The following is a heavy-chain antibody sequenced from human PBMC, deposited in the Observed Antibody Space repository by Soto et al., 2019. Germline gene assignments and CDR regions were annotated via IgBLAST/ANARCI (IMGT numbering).Heavy chain of an antibody. V-gene: IGHV4-59*01. CDR1: GGAITGYY. CDR3: SRERGAVASTADAFDV. D-gene: IGHD6-19*01. Sequence: SETLSLTCNVSGGAITGYYWNWIRQPPGKGLEWIGYVYFTGSTKYSPSLKSRVTISVDMSKNQFSLRLTSVTSADTALYYCSRERGAVASTADAFDVWGQGTMVTVS. J-gene: IGHJ3*01. CDR2: VYFTGST.